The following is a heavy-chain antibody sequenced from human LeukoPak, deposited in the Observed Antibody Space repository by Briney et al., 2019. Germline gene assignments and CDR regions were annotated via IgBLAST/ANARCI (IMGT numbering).Heavy chain of an antibody. CDR2: INPNSGGT. D-gene: IGHD4-23*01. V-gene: IGHV1-2*02. Sequence: ASVKVSCKASGYTFTGYYMHWVRQAPGQGLEWMGWINPNSGGTNYAQKLQGRVTMTRDTSISTAYMELSRLRSDDTAVYYCARENYGGNSVFDYWGQGTLVTVSS. CDR1: GYTFTGYY. CDR3: ARENYGGNSVFDY. J-gene: IGHJ4*02.